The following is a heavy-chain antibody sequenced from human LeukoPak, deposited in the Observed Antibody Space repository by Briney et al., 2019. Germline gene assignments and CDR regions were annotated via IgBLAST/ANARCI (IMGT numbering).Heavy chain of an antibody. CDR3: ARGGGSFLGSYFDY. CDR2: IYTSGST. J-gene: IGHJ4*02. Sequence: SQTLSLTCTVSGGSISSGSYYWSWIRQPAGKGLEWIGRIYTSGSTNYNPSLKSRVTISVGTSKNQFSLKLSSVTAADTAVYYCARGGGSFLGSYFDYWGQGTLVTVSS. D-gene: IGHD2-15*01. V-gene: IGHV4-61*02. CDR1: GGSISSGSYY.